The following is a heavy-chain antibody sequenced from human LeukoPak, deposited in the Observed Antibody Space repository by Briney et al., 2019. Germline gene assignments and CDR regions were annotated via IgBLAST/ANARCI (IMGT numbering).Heavy chain of an antibody. V-gene: IGHV4-39*01. CDR3: ARPSGPGANYYYGMDV. J-gene: IGHJ6*02. Sequence: SETPSLTCTVSGGSISSSSYYWGWIRQPPGKGLEWIGSIYYIGSTYYNPSLKSRVNISVDTSKNQFSLKLSSVTAADTAVYYCARPSGPGANYYYGMDVWGQGTTVTVSS. D-gene: IGHD3-3*01. CDR1: GGSISSSSYY. CDR2: IYYIGST.